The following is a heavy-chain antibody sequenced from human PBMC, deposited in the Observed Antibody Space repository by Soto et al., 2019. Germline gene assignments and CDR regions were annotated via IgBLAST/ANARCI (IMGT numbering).Heavy chain of an antibody. CDR2: TYYRSKWYN. CDR3: ARDERLIAVAGMYGMDV. J-gene: IGHJ6*02. V-gene: IGHV6-1*01. CDR1: GDSVSSNSSA. Sequence: SQTLALPCAISGDSVSSNSSACNVIRQSPSRGLELLGRTYYRSKWYNDYAVSVKSRITINPDTSKNQFSLQLNSVTPEDTAVYYCARDERLIAVAGMYGMDVWGQGTTVTVSS. D-gene: IGHD6-19*01.